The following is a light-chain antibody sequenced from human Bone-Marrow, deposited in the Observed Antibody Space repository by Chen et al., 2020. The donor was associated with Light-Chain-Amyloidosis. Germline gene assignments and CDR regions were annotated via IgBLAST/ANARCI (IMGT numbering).Light chain of an antibody. Sequence: SYVLTQPSSVSVAPGQTATIAWGGNNIGSTSVHWYQQTPGQAPLLVVYDDSDRPSGIPERLSGSNSGNTATLTISRVEAGDEADYYCQVWDSSSDRPVFGGGTKLTVL. V-gene: IGLV3-21*02. J-gene: IGLJ3*02. CDR3: QVWDSSSDRPV. CDR2: DDS. CDR1: NIGSTS.